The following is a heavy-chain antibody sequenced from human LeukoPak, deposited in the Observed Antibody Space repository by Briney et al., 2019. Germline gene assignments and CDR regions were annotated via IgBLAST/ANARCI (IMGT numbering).Heavy chain of an antibody. CDR3: ARDRGGPNWFDP. J-gene: IGHJ5*02. D-gene: IGHD3-10*01. CDR1: GGSISGYY. Sequence: SETLSLTCTVSGGSISGYYWSWIRQPAGKGREWIGRIYTSGTTNYNPSLKSRVTMSLDTSKNQLSLKLSSVTAADTAFYYCARDRGGPNWFDPWGQGTLVTVSS. V-gene: IGHV4-4*07. CDR2: IYTSGTT.